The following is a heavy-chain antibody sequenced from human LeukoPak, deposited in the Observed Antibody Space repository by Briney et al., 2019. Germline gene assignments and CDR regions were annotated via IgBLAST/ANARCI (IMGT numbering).Heavy chain of an antibody. Sequence: GGSLRLSCAASGFTFTSYAMSWVRQAPGKGLEWVSAISSRGGSTYYADSVKGRFTISRDNSKNTLYLQMNSLRAEDTAVYYCAKGYYDSSGYYYFDYWGQGTLVTVSS. CDR3: AKGYYDSSGYYYFDY. V-gene: IGHV3-23*01. CDR1: GFTFTSYA. D-gene: IGHD3-22*01. CDR2: ISSRGGST. J-gene: IGHJ4*02.